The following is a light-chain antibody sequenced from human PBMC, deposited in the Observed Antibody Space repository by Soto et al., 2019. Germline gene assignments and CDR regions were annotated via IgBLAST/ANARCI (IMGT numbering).Light chain of an antibody. V-gene: IGKV3-20*01. CDR1: QSVSSNF. CDR2: GAF. Sequence: EIVLTQSPGTLSLSPGERATLSCRASQSVSSNFLAWYQHKPGQAPRLLIYGAFTRATGFPARFSGSGSGTDFTLTITGLEPEDFAVYHCQQYGSSPLTFGGGTKVDI. CDR3: QQYGSSPLT. J-gene: IGKJ4*01.